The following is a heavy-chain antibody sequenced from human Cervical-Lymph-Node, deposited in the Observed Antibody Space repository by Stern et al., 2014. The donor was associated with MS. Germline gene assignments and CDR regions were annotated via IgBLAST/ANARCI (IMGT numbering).Heavy chain of an antibody. CDR1: GNTFTTDS. J-gene: IGHJ6*02. CDR2: IIPGGGSP. D-gene: IGHD3-10*01. Sequence: QVQLVESGAAVQKPGSSVKVSCKTSGNTFTTDSVHWVRQAPGQGLEWMGIIIPGGGSPAYAQRFQGRVTMARDTSTSTVYMELSSLRSDDTAVYFCARDRGVTSYYYYGMDVWGQGTTVIVSS. CDR3: ARDRGVTSYYYYGMDV. V-gene: IGHV1-46*01.